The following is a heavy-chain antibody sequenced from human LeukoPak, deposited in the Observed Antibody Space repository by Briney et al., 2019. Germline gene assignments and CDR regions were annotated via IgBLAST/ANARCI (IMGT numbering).Heavy chain of an antibody. CDR2: ISGGGDST. V-gene: IGHV3-23*01. Sequence: GGSLRLSCAASGFTFSTYAMSWVRQAPGKGLEWVSAISGGGDSTYYADSVKGRFTISRDNSKNTLYLQLNSLRAEDTAVYYCARLEAVLGCSRRDFDYWGQGTLVTVSS. CDR1: GFTFSTYA. J-gene: IGHJ4*02. D-gene: IGHD3-10*01. CDR3: ARLEAVLGCSRRDFDY.